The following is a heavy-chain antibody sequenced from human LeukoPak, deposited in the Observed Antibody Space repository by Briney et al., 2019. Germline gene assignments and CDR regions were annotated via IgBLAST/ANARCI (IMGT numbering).Heavy chain of an antibody. CDR1: GVSITSGNW. V-gene: IGHV4-4*02. J-gene: IGHJ4*02. CDR2: IYHSGSI. CDR3: WNSGYESGLDY. Sequence: PSGTLSLTCGVPGVSITSGNWWSWVRQPPGKGLEWIGEIYHSGSINYNPSLKSRVTISVDKSKNQFSLKLNSVTAADTAVYYCWNSGYESGLDYWGQGTLVTVSS. D-gene: IGHD5-12*01.